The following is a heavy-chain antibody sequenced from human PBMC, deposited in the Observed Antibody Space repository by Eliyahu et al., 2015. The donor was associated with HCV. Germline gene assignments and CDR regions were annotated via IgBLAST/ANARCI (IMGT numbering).Heavy chain of an antibody. CDR1: GFTFSNYA. D-gene: IGHD5-24*01. CDR3: AKQFVDC. Sequence: EMQLLESGGGLVQPGGSLRLSCGASGFTFSNYAMNWGPPGPGEGAGWVSSISERGENTDYADAVKGRFTISRDNSKNTLYLQMHSLRAEDTAIYYCAKQFVDCWGQGTQVTVSS. V-gene: IGHV3-23*01. J-gene: IGHJ4*02. CDR2: ISERGENT.